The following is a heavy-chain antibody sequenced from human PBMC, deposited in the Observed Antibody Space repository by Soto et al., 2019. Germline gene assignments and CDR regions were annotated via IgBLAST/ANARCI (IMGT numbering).Heavy chain of an antibody. V-gene: IGHV3-30*18. CDR3: AKSDRWQEVVRDDFFDI. J-gene: IGHJ3*02. Sequence: QVQLVESGGGVVQPGRSLRLSCAASGFNFRSYAMHWVRQAPGKGLEWVAAISYDGSDMYYTDSVKGRFTISRDNSENTLYVQMKSLRPEDTAVYYCAKSDRWQEVVRDDFFDIWGQGTMVTVSS. D-gene: IGHD6-13*01. CDR1: GFNFRSYA. CDR2: ISYDGSDM.